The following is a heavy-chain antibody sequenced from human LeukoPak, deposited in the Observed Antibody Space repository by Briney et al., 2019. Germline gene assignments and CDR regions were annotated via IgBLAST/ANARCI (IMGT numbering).Heavy chain of an antibody. J-gene: IGHJ4*02. CDR2: ISSSSSYI. CDR1: GFTFSSYS. CDR3: ARDLFVSSFLLDY. D-gene: IGHD6-13*01. Sequence: PGGSLRLSCAASGFTFSSYSMNWVRQAPGKGLEWVSSISSSSSYIYYADSVKGRFTISRDNAKNSLYLQMNSLRAEDTAVYYCARDLFVSSFLLDYWGQGTLVTVSS. V-gene: IGHV3-21*01.